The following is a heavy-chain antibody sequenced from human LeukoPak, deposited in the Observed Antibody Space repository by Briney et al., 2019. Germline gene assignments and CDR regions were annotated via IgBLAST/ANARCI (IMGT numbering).Heavy chain of an antibody. CDR3: AKGRGADTSYGMNV. D-gene: IGHD5-18*01. Sequence: GGSLRLSCAASGFKFDDYAMHWVRHAPGKGLEWVSSIPWTNAGVAYADSVKGRCTISRDNAKNYVYLELKSLRAEDTALYYCAKGRGADTSYGMNVWGQGTTVIVSS. CDR2: IPWTNAGV. J-gene: IGHJ6*02. CDR1: GFKFDDYA. V-gene: IGHV3-9*01.